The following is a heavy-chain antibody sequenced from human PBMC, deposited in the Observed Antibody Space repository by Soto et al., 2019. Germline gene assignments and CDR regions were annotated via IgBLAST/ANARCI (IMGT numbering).Heavy chain of an antibody. CDR2: IYHSGST. V-gene: IGHV4-30-2*01. Sequence: QLQLQESGSGLVKPSQTLSLTCAVSGGSISSGGYSWSWIRQPPGKGLGWIGYIYHSGSTYYNTSLKSRVTISVDRSKNHFSLKLSSVTAADTAVYYCARTLWFGEFNAFDIWGQGTMVTVSS. CDR1: GGSISSGGYS. CDR3: ARTLWFGEFNAFDI. D-gene: IGHD3-10*01. J-gene: IGHJ3*02.